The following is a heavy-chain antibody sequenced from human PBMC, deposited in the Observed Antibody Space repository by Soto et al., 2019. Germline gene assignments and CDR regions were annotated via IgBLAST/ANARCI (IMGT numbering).Heavy chain of an antibody. J-gene: IGHJ4*02. D-gene: IGHD4-17*01. CDR2: IDPSDSDT. CDR1: GYTFTIYC. CDR3: TRPANTVADHFDL. V-gene: IGHV5-51*01. Sequence: GESLKISCPVSGYTFTIYCIGWVRQMPGKGLEWMGIIDPSDSDTRYSPSFQGQVTISADQAINTAYLKWDRLKPSDTAIYYVTRPANTVADHFDLWGQGTPVTVSS.